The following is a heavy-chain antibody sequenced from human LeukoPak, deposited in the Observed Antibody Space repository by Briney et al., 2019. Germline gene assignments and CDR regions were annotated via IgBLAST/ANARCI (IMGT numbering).Heavy chain of an antibody. CDR2: ISYDGSNK. CDR1: GFTFSSYG. V-gene: IGHV3-30*18. CDR3: AKDLKGVEVPGGKWLDP. J-gene: IGHJ5*02. D-gene: IGHD3-16*01. Sequence: GRSLRLSCAASGFTFSSYGMHWVRQAPGKGLEWVAVISYDGSNKYYADSVKGRFTISRDNSRNTLYLQMTSLRAEDTAIYFCAKDLKGVEVPGGKWLDPWGQGTLVIVSS.